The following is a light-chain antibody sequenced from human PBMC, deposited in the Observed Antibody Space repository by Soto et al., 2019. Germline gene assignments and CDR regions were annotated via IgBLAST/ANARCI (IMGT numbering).Light chain of an antibody. V-gene: IGKV1-33*01. CDR3: QQYDNLPLT. CDR1: QDISNY. CDR2: DAS. Sequence: DIQMTQSPSSLSASVGDRVTITCQASQDISNYLNWYQQKPGKAPKLLIYDASNLETGVQSRFSGSGSGTDFNVAISSLQPEDIATYYCQQYDNLPLTFGGGTKVEIK. J-gene: IGKJ4*02.